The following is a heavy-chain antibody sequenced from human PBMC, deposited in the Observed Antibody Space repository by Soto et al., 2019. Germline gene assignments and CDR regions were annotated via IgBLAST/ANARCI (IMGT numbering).Heavy chain of an antibody. CDR3: AREPRYCSSTSCRLLDY. CDR2: INPGGGST. J-gene: IGHJ4*02. CDR1: GYTFTSYY. V-gene: IGHV1-46*03. D-gene: IGHD2-2*01. Sequence: QVQLVQSGAEVKKPGASVKVSCKASGYTFTSYYMHWVRQAPGQGLEWMGIINPGGGSTSYAQKLQCRVTMTRDTSTSTVYMELSSLRSEDTAVYYWAREPRYCSSTSCRLLDYWGQGTLVTVSS.